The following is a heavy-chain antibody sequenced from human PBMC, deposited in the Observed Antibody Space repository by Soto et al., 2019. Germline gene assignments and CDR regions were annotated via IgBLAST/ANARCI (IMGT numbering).Heavy chain of an antibody. CDR2: INAGNGNT. V-gene: IGHV1-3*01. Sequence: ASVKVSCKASGYTFTSYAMHWVRQAPGQRLEWMGWINAGNGNTKYSQKFQGRVTITRDTSASTAYMELSSLRSEDTAVYYCARGIPAYGSGSYYKNFDYWGQGTLVTVSS. CDR1: GYTFTSYA. CDR3: ARGIPAYGSGSYYKNFDY. J-gene: IGHJ4*02. D-gene: IGHD3-10*01.